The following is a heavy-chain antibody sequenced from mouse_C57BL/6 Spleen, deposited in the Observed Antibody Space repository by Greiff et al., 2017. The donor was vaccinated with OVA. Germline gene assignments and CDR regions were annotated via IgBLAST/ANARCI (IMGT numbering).Heavy chain of an antibody. J-gene: IGHJ3*01. CDR3: ARPYDGAWFAY. D-gene: IGHD2-14*01. Sequence: LVESGPELVKPGASVKISCKASGYSFTSYYIHWVKQRPGQGLEWIGWIYPGSGNTKYNEKFKGKATLTADTSSSTAYMQLSSLTSEDSAVYYCARPYDGAWFAYWGQGTLVTVSA. CDR1: GYSFTSYY. CDR2: IYPGSGNT. V-gene: IGHV1-66*01.